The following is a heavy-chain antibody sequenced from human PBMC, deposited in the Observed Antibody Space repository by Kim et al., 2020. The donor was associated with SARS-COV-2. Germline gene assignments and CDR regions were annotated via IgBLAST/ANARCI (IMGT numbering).Heavy chain of an antibody. CDR3: AKGLSTVTSYGMDV. Sequence: GGSLRLSCAASGFSFDDYAMHWVRQAPGKGLEWVSGISRNSGSIAYADSVKGRFTVSRDNAKNSLYLQMDSLRSEDTAFYYCAKGLSTVTSYGMDVWGQGTTVTVSS. J-gene: IGHJ6*02. V-gene: IGHV3-9*01. CDR1: GFSFDDYA. CDR2: ISRNSGSI. D-gene: IGHD4-17*01.